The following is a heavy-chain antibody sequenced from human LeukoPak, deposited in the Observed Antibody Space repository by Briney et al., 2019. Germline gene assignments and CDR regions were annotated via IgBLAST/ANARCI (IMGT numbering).Heavy chain of an antibody. CDR1: GFSVSSYY. Sequence: GGSLRLSCAASGFSVSSYYMSWVRQPPGKGLEWVSVMYTGGGRYYGDSVKGRFIISRDNSKNTVFLQMNSLRVEDTALYYCTRGQSYCGADCYSDWGQGTLVTVSS. J-gene: IGHJ4*02. V-gene: IGHV3-66*01. D-gene: IGHD2-21*02. CDR2: MYTGGGR. CDR3: TRGQSYCGADCYSD.